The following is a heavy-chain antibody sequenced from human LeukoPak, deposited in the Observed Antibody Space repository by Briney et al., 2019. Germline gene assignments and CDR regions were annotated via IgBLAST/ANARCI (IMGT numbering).Heavy chain of an antibody. D-gene: IGHD5-24*01. V-gene: IGHV3-7*01. CDR3: AREDDHNTNDC. CDR1: GFTFRGYW. J-gene: IGHJ4*02. CDR2: IQPDGSGA. Sequence: GGSLRLSRVTSGFTFRGYWMSWVRQAPGKGLEWVGNIQPDGSGAFYVDAMRGRFTISRDNAQNSLYLQINSLRAEDTAVYYCAREDDHNTNDCWGQGTLVTVSS.